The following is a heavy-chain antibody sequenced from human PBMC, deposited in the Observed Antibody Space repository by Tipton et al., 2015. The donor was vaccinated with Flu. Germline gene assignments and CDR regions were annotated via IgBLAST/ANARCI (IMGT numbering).Heavy chain of an antibody. CDR1: GGSISTTNSY. D-gene: IGHD1-26*01. J-gene: IGHJ1*01. CDR3: AKSGSYLEYLQH. Sequence: TLSLTCSVSGGSISTTNSYWGWIRQPPGKGLEWIGSIDYSGSTFNNPSLNSRATISVDTSKNQFSLRLTSVSAADTAVYYCAKSGSYLEYLQHWGQGTLVTVSS. V-gene: IGHV4-39*07. CDR2: IDYSGST.